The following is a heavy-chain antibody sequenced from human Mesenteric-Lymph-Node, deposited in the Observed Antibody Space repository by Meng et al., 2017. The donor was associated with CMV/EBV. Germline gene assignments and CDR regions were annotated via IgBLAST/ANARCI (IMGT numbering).Heavy chain of an antibody. J-gene: IGHJ6*02. CDR2: INPNSGTT. CDR3: AGLLGGTILDFSYGMDV. Sequence: ASVKVSCKASGYTFTGFYLHWVRQAPGQGLEWMGWINPNSGTTDYAQKFQGRVTMTRDASINTAYMELGRLRSDDTAVYYCAGLLGGTILDFSYGMDVWGQGTTVTVSS. CDR1: GYTFTGFY. V-gene: IGHV1-2*02. D-gene: IGHD1-26*01.